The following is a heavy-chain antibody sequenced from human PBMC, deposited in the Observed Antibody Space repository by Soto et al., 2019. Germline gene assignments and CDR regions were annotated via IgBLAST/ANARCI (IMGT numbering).Heavy chain of an antibody. D-gene: IGHD2-2*01. V-gene: IGHV4-30-2*01. CDR2: MYHSGNT. Sequence: LSETLSLTCSVSGGPISSRAYSWSWIRQPPGKGLEWIGYMYHSGNTYYNPSLKSRVTISIDRSKNQFSLKLSSVTAADTAVYNCARVPDYWGQGILVTVSS. J-gene: IGHJ4*02. CDR3: ARVPDY. CDR1: GGPISSRAYS.